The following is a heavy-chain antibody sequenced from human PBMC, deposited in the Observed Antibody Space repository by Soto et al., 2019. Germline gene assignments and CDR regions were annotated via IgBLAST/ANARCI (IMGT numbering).Heavy chain of an antibody. V-gene: IGHV3-30*18. CDR3: AKPLGYCTTSSCYRNEAFAI. J-gene: IGHJ3*02. CDR1: GFMFNNYG. CDR2: ISYDGRNK. D-gene: IGHD2-2*01. Sequence: QVQLVESGGGVVQPGRSLRLSCAASGFMFNNYGMHWVRQAPGKGLEWVAVISYDGRNKYYADSLKGRFTISRDNSKNTLYMQMNSLTAEDTAVFYCAKPLGYCTTSSCYRNEAFAIWGQGTMVTVSS.